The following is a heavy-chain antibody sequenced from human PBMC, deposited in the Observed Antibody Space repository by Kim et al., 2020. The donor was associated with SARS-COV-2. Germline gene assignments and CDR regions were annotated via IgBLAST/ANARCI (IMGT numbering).Heavy chain of an antibody. Sequence: ASVKVSCKASGYTFTSYAMNWVRQAPGQGLEWMGWINTNTGNPTYAQGFTGRFVFSLDTSVSTAYLQISSLKAEDTAVYYCARDHSSSWFLYYYYYMDVWGKGTTVTVSS. CDR1: GYTFTSYA. V-gene: IGHV7-4-1*02. CDR3: ARDHSSSWFLYYYYYMDV. J-gene: IGHJ6*03. D-gene: IGHD6-13*01. CDR2: INTNTGNP.